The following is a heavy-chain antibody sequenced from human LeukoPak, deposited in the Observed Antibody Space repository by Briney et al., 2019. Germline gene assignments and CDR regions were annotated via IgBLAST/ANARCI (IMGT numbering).Heavy chain of an antibody. D-gene: IGHD6-13*01. Sequence: SETLSLTCAVYGGSFSGYYWSWIRQPPGKGLEWIGEINHSGSTNYNPSLESRVTISVDTSKNQFSLKLSSVTAADTAVYYCARTLWGSSWYFDAFDIWGQGTMVTVSS. CDR3: ARTLWGSSWYFDAFDI. V-gene: IGHV4-34*01. CDR1: GGSFSGYY. J-gene: IGHJ3*02. CDR2: INHSGST.